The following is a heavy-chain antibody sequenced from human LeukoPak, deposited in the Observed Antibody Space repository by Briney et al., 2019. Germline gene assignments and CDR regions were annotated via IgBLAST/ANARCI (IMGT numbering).Heavy chain of an antibody. Sequence: GESLRLSCAASGFTFNKYGMPWVRQAPAKGLEWVAVIWYDGKSEYYRDSVKGRFTISRDNSKNTVYLHMNSLRAEDTAVYYCASDPNIFGLGSSYFDYWGQGTLVTVSS. D-gene: IGHD3-10*01. CDR2: IWYDGKSE. J-gene: IGHJ4*02. V-gene: IGHV3-33*01. CDR3: ASDPNIFGLGSSYFDY. CDR1: GFTFNKYG.